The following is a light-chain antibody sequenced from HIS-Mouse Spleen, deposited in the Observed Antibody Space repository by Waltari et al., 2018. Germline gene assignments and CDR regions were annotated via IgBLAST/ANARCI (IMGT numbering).Light chain of an antibody. CDR1: SSDVGGYNY. CDR2: EVS. V-gene: IGLV2-14*01. Sequence: QSALTQPASVSGSPGQSLTISCPGTSSDVGGYNYVSWYQQHPGKAPKLMIYEVSNRPSGVSNRFSGSKSGNTASLTISGLQAEDEADYYCSSYTSSSPYVVFGGGTKLTVL. CDR3: SSYTSSSPYVV. J-gene: IGLJ2*01.